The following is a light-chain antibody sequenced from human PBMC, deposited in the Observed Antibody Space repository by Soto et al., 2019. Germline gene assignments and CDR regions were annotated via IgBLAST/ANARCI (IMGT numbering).Light chain of an antibody. V-gene: IGLV2-8*01. CDR3: SSYAGSNTHYV. Sequence: QSALTQPPSASGSPGQSVTISCTGTSSDVGGYNYVSWYQQHPGKAPKLMIYEVSKRPSGVPDRFSGSKSGNTASLTVSGLQAEDEADYYCSSYAGSNTHYVFGTGTKVTV. CDR1: SSDVGGYNY. CDR2: EVS. J-gene: IGLJ1*01.